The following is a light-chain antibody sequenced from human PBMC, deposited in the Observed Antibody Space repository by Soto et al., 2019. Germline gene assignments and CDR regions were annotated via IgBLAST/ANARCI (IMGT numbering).Light chain of an antibody. J-gene: IGKJ1*01. CDR2: GAS. V-gene: IGKV3-20*01. CDR3: QQYGSSPWT. CDR1: QSVSSSY. Sequence: IVLTQSPATLSLSPGEGATLSCRARQSVSSSYLAWYQQKPGQAPRPLIYGASSRAIGIPDRFSGSGSGTDFTLTISRLEPEDFAVYYCQQYGSSPWTFGQGTKV.